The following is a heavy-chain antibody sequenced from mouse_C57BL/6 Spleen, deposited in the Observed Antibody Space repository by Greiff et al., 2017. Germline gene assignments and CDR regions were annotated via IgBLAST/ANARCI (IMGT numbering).Heavy chain of an antibody. CDR1: GYTFTSYW. V-gene: IGHV1-69*01. D-gene: IGHD3-1*01. Sequence: QVQLKQPGAELVMPGASVKLSYKASGYTFTSYWMHWVKQRPGQGLEWIGEIDPSDSYTNYNQKFKGKSTLTVDKSSSTAYMQLSSLTSEDSAVYYCASGGLYYFDYWGQGTTLTVSS. CDR2: IDPSDSYT. CDR3: ASGGLYYFDY. J-gene: IGHJ2*01.